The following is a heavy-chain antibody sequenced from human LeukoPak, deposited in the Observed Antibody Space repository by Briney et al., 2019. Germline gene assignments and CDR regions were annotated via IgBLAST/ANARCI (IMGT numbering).Heavy chain of an antibody. CDR1: GFTFSTYV. Sequence: GGSLRLSCAVSGFTFSTYVMTWVRQAPGKGLEWVSAILGSGGGTYYTDSVKGRFTISRDNSKNTLYLQMNSLRAEDTAVYYCATTPGAYYYYHMDVWGQGTTVTVSS. CDR2: ILGSGGGT. CDR3: ATTPGAYYYYHMDV. J-gene: IGHJ6*02. D-gene: IGHD3-10*01. V-gene: IGHV3-23*01.